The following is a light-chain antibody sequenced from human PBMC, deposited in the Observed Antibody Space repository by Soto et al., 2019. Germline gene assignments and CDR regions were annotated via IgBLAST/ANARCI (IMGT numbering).Light chain of an antibody. CDR3: SSYAGSNNYVV. CDR2: EVS. Sequence: QSAPTQPPSASGSPGQSVTISCTGTSSDVGGYNYVSWYQQHPGRAPKLMIYEVSQRPSGVPDRFSGSKSGNTASLTVSGLQAEDEADYYCSSYAGSNNYVVFGGGTKLTVL. V-gene: IGLV2-8*01. CDR1: SSDVGGYNY. J-gene: IGLJ2*01.